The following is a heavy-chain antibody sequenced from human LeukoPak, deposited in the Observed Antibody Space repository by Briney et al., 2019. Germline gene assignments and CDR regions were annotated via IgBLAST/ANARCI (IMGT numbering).Heavy chain of an antibody. D-gene: IGHD3-10*01. V-gene: IGHV3-21*01. CDR2: ISSSSSYI. J-gene: IGHJ4*02. Sequence: GGSLRLSCAASGFTFSSYSMNWVRQAPGKGLEWVSSISSSSSYIYYADSVKGRFTISRDNAKNSLYLQMNSLRAEDTAVYYCARAGPLWGSGSYFDYWGQGTLVTVSS. CDR3: ARAGPLWGSGSYFDY. CDR1: GFTFSSYS.